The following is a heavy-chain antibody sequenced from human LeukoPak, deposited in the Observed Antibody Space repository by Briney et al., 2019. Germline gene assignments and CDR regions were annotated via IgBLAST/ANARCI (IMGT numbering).Heavy chain of an antibody. J-gene: IGHJ4*02. CDR2: IYYSGGT. V-gene: IGHV4-59*01. CDR1: GGSISSYY. D-gene: IGHD3-9*01. CDR3: ARVRYFDWLSIDY. Sequence: PSETLSLTCTVSGGSISSYYWSWIRQPPGKGLEWIGYIYYSGGTNYNPSLKSRVTISVDTSKNQFSLKLSSVTAADTAVYYCARVRYFDWLSIDYWGQGTLVTVSS.